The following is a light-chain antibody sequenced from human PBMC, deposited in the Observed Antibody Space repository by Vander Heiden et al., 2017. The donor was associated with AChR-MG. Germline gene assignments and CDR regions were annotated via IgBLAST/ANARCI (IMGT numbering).Light chain of an antibody. CDR2: DAS. V-gene: IGKV1-33*01. CDR1: QGISMH. CDR3: QQYDKLPFT. J-gene: IGKJ3*01. Sequence: DVQMTQSPSSLSAYVGDRVTITCRASQGISMHLNWYQQKPGKAPKLLINDASNLEAGVPSRFSGSGYGTDFTFTISSLQPEDFARYYCQQYDKLPFTFGHGTTVDIK.